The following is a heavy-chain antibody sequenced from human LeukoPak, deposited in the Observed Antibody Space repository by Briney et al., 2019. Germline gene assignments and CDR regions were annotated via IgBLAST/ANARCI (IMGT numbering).Heavy chain of an antibody. D-gene: IGHD5-18*01. J-gene: IGHJ4*02. CDR3: TTDRTDTAMVTGHYFDY. V-gene: IGHV3-15*01. CDR1: GFTFSNAW. CDR2: IKSKADGGTT. Sequence: GXXLRLSCAASGFTFSNAWMSWVRQAPGKGLEWVGRIKSKADGGTTDYAATVKGRFTISRDDSKKTLYLQMNSLKTEDTAVYYCTTDRTDTAMVTGHYFDYWGQGTLVTVSS.